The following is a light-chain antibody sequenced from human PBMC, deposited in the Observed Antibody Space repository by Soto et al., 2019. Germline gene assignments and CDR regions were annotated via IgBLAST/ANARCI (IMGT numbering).Light chain of an antibody. V-gene: IGKV1-5*01. Sequence: DIQMTQSPSSLSASVGDRVTITCRASQSVNKWLAWYQQKPGKAPKLLIYAASTLESGVPSRFSATVSGTEFSLTITSLQPEDFATYYCQQLFDSPITFGQGTRLEIK. J-gene: IGKJ5*01. CDR1: QSVNKW. CDR2: AAS. CDR3: QQLFDSPIT.